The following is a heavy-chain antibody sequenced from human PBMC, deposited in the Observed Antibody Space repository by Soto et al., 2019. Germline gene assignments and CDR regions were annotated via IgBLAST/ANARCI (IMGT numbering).Heavy chain of an antibody. D-gene: IGHD2-15*01. CDR2: INHSGST. CDR3: ARGRHTGYCSGGSCYGDYYYGMDV. CDR1: GGPFSGYY. J-gene: IGHJ6*02. Sequence: SETLSLTCAVYGGPFSGYYWSWIRQPPGKGLEWIGEINHSGSTNYNPSLKSRVTISVDTSKNQFSLKLSSVTAADTAVYYCARGRHTGYCSGGSCYGDYYYGMDVWGQGTTVTVSS. V-gene: IGHV4-34*01.